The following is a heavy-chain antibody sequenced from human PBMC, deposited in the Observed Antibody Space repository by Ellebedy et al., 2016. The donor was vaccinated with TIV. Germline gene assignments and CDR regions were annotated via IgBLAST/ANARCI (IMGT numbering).Heavy chain of an antibody. V-gene: IGHV3-23*01. CDR2: FGLSGDTT. CDR3: ARGRSGTYIHHAFDS. CDR1: GFTFSSYA. J-gene: IGHJ4*02. Sequence: GESLKISCAASGFTFSSYAMSWVRQAPGKGLEWVSGFGLSGDTTYYVDSVKGRFTVSRDNSKNTLYLQMNSLRAEDTAIYYCARGRSGTYIHHAFDSWGQGTLVTVSS. D-gene: IGHD1-14*01.